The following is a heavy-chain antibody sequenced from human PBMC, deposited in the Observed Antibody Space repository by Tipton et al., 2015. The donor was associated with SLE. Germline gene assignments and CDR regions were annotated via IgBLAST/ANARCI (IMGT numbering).Heavy chain of an antibody. D-gene: IGHD2-21*01. CDR1: GGSFSGYY. CDR2: INHSGST. CDR3: AREAYYDI. J-gene: IGHJ3*02. Sequence: TLSLTCAVYGGSFSGYYWSWIRRPPGKGLEWIGEINHSGSTNYNPSLKSRVTISVDTSKNQFSLKLSSVTAADTAVYYCAREAYYDIWGQGTMVTVSS. V-gene: IGHV4-34*01.